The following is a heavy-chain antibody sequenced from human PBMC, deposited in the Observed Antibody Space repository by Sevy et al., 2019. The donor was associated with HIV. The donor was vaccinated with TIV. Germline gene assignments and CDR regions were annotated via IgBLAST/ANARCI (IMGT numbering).Heavy chain of an antibody. J-gene: IGHJ6*02. CDR2: ISYDGSNK. V-gene: IGHV3-30-3*01. Sequence: SLRLSCAASGFTFSSYAMHWVRQAPGKGLEWVAVISYDGSNKYYADSVKGRFTISRDNSKNTLYLQMNSLRAEDTAVYYCARVEAAAGTGDYYYYGMDVWGQGTTVTVSS. CDR1: GFTFSSYA. D-gene: IGHD6-13*01. CDR3: ARVEAAAGTGDYYYYGMDV.